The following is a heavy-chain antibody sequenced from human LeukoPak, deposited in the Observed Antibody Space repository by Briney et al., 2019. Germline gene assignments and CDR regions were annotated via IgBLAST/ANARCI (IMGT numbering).Heavy chain of an antibody. CDR1: GFTFSSYE. J-gene: IGHJ4*02. V-gene: IGHV3-48*03. D-gene: IGHD4-17*01. CDR3: ARADYGDYGAY. Sequence: AGGSLRLSCAASGFTFSSYEMNWVRQAPGKGLEWVSYISSSGSTIYYADSVKGRFTISRDNAKNSLYLQMNSLRAEDTAVYYCARADYGDYGAYWGQGTLVTVSS. CDR2: ISSSGSTI.